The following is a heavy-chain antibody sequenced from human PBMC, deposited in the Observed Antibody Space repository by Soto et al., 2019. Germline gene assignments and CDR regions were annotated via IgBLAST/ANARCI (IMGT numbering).Heavy chain of an antibody. Sequence: QVQLVQSGAEVKKPGASVKVSCKASGYTFIAHYIHWVRQAPGQGLEWMGWIDPNSGAISYAQKFQGWVTLTRDTSISTASIELSRLRSDATAVYYCARAQRGYSGYDHWGQGTLVTVSS. J-gene: IGHJ5*02. CDR1: GYTFIAHY. CDR2: IDPNSGAI. CDR3: ARAQRGYSGYDH. D-gene: IGHD5-12*01. V-gene: IGHV1-2*04.